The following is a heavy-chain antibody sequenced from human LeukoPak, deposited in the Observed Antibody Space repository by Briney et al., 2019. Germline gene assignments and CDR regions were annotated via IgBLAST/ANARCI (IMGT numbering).Heavy chain of an antibody. CDR2: IYYSGST. D-gene: IGHD3-22*01. CDR1: GGSISTYY. V-gene: IGHV4-59*01. J-gene: IGHJ4*02. CDR3: ARGSSSGYYVNFDH. Sequence: SETLSLTCTVSGGSISTYYWSWIRQPPGKGLDWIGYIYYSGSTNYNPSLKSRVTISVDTSKNQFSLELNSVTAADTAVYYCARGSSSGYYVNFDHWGQGTLVTVSS.